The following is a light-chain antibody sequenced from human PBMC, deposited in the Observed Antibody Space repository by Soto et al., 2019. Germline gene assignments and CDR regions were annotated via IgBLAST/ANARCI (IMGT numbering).Light chain of an antibody. CDR1: QSVTNW. J-gene: IGKJ2*01. CDR3: QQYTTYPYT. V-gene: IGKV1-5*01. CDR2: DAS. Sequence: DIQMTQSPSTLSASVGDRVTITCRASQSVTNWLAWYQQKPGKAPNLLIYDASRLQSGIPSRFSGSGSGTEFTLTSSGRQPDEFANNYCQQYTTYPYTFSQGTKLEIK.